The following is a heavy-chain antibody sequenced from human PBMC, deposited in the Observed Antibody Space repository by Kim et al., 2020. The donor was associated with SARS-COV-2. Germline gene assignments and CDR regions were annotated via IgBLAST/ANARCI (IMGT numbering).Heavy chain of an antibody. V-gene: IGHV4-4*07. D-gene: IGHD3-16*02. Sequence: SETLSLTCTVSGDSLSSDYWSWNRQPAGKGLEWIGRIYTSGRTNYNPSLQSRVTMSVDMSKNQFSLKLSSVTAADTAAYYCASALGHWGQATLVTVSS. CDR2: IYTSGRT. J-gene: IGHJ4*02. CDR1: GDSLSSDY. CDR3: ASALGH.